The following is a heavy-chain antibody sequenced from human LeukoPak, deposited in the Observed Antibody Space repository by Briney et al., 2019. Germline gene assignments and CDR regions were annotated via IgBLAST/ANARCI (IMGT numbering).Heavy chain of an antibody. V-gene: IGHV4-59*01. CDR3: ASEMATIGRGNYFDY. D-gene: IGHD5-24*01. J-gene: IGHJ4*02. Sequence: SETLSLTCTVSGGSISSYYWSWIRQPPGKGLEWIGYIYYSGSTNYNPSPKSRVTISVDTSKNLFSLKLSSVTAADTAVYYCASEMATIGRGNYFDYWGQGTLVTVSS. CDR2: IYYSGST. CDR1: GGSISSYY.